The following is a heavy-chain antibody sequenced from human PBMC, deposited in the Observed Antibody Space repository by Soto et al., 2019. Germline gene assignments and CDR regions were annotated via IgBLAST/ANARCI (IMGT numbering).Heavy chain of an antibody. D-gene: IGHD2-2*01. J-gene: IGHJ6*02. CDR3: ARDRGDIVLVPAASYGMDV. CDR1: GGSISSGDYY. V-gene: IGHV4-30-4*01. CDR2: IYYSGST. Sequence: SETLSLTCTVSGGSISSGDYYWSWIRQPPGKGLEWIGYIYYSGSTYYNPSLKSRVTISVDTSKNQFSLKLSSVTAADTAVYYCARDRGDIVLVPAASYGMDVWGQGTTVTVSS.